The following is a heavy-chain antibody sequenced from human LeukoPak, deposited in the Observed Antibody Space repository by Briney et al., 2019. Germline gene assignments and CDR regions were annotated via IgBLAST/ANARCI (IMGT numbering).Heavy chain of an antibody. J-gene: IGHJ3*02. D-gene: IGHD5-24*01. CDR3: AKWLHDAFDI. Sequence: ASVKVSCKASGGTFSSYAISWVRQAPGQGLEWMGGIIPIFGTANYAQKFHGRVTITADESTSTAYMELSSLRSEDTAVYYCAKWLHDAFDIWGQGTMVTVSS. CDR2: IIPIFGTA. CDR1: GGTFSSYA. V-gene: IGHV1-69*01.